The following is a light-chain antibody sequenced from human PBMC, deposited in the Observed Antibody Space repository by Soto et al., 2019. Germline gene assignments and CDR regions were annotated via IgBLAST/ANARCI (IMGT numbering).Light chain of an antibody. CDR1: SSNIGAGHD. V-gene: IGLV1-40*01. CDR3: QSFDSNLSGWV. CDR2: RNN. J-gene: IGLJ3*02. Sequence: QSVLTQPTSVSGAPGQRVTISCTGNSSNIGAGHDVHWYQQPPGTAPKLLIFRNNNRASGVPGRFSGARSGTSASLAITGLQTGDEADYYCQSFDSNLSGWVFGGGTQLTVL.